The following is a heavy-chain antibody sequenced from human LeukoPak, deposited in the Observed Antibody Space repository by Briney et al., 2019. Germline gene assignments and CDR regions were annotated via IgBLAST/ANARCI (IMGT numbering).Heavy chain of an antibody. V-gene: IGHV4-34*01. CDR2: INHSGST. D-gene: IGHD3-22*01. CDR1: GGSFSGYY. J-gene: IGHJ4*02. CDR3: ARGSRPTMIVVVTRPFDY. Sequence: PSETLPLTCAVYGGSFSGYYWSWIRQPPGKGLEWIGEINHSGSTNYNPSLKSRVTISVDTSKNQFSLKLSSVTAADTAVYYCARGSRPTMIVVVTRPFDYWGQGTLVTVSS.